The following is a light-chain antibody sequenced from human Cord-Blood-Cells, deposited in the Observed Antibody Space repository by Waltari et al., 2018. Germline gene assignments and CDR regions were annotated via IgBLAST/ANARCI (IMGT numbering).Light chain of an antibody. CDR1: QRIGSS. V-gene: IGKV6-21*01. Sequence: EIVLTQSPAFQSVTLKEKVTITCRASQRIGSSLHWYQQKPDQSPKLRIKYASQSFSGVPSRFSGSGSGTDFTLTINNLEAEDAATYYCHQSSSLPLTFGGGTKVEIK. J-gene: IGKJ4*01. CDR3: HQSSSLPLT. CDR2: YAS.